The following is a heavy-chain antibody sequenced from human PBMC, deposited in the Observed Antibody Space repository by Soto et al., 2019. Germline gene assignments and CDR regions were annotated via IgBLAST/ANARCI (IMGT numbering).Heavy chain of an antibody. D-gene: IGHD1-26*01. J-gene: IGHJ5*02. CDR1: GYTFTSYG. CDR2: ISAYTGNT. V-gene: IGHV1-18*01. CDR3: ARASGSSYWFDP. Sequence: QVQLVQSGAEVKKPGASVKVSCKASGYTFTSYGISWVRQAPGQGLEWMGWISAYTGNTNYAQKLQGRVTLTTDTSTSTVYMELRSLRSDDTAVYYWARASGSSYWFDPWGQGTLVTVSS.